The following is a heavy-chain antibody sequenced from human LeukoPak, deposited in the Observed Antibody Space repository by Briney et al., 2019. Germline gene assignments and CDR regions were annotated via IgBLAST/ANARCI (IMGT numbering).Heavy chain of an antibody. CDR3: AGNGLLWFGEAQGDY. D-gene: IGHD3-10*01. CDR1: GYSFTSYW. Sequence: GESLKISCKGSGYSFTSYWIGWVRQMPGKGLEWMGVIYPGDSDTRYSPSFQGQVTISADKSISTAYLQWSSLKASDTAMYYCAGNGLLWFGEAQGDYWGQGTLVTVSS. J-gene: IGHJ4*02. V-gene: IGHV5-51*01. CDR2: IYPGDSDT.